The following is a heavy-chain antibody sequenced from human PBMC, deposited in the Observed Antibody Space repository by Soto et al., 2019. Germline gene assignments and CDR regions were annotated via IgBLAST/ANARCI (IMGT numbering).Heavy chain of an antibody. CDR2: ISGSGGST. J-gene: IGHJ4*02. D-gene: IGHD6-19*01. V-gene: IGHV3-23*01. CDR3: AKDNPRGYSSGRKVFGFDY. Sequence: GASLRLCCADSEFTISSYTFIWVCQAPGKGLEWVSAISGSGGSTYYADSVKGRFTISRDNSKNTLYLQMNSLGAEDTAVYYCAKDNPRGYSSGRKVFGFDYWGQGT. CDR1: EFTISSYT.